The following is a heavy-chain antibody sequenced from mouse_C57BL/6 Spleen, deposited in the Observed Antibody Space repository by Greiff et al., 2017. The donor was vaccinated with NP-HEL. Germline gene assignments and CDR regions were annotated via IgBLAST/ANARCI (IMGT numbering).Heavy chain of an antibody. J-gene: IGHJ3*01. D-gene: IGHD1-3*01. V-gene: IGHV3-6*01. CDR3: ATYNSAWFAY. CDR2: ISYDGSN. CDR1: GYSITSGYY. Sequence: VQLQQSGPGLVKPSQSLSLTCSVTGYSITSGYYWNWIRQFPGNKLEWMGYISYDGSNNYKPSLKNRISITRDTSKNQFFLKLNSVTTEDTATYYCATYNSAWFAYWGQGTLVTVSA.